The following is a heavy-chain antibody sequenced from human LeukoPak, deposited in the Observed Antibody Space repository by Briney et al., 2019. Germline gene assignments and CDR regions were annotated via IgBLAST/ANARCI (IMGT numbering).Heavy chain of an antibody. CDR1: GFTFSSYW. D-gene: IGHD6-19*01. CDR3: AGEWVAVAAYSGGMDV. Sequence: GGSLRLSCAPSGFTFSSYWMSWVRQAPGKGLEWVANIKQDGSEKYYVDSVKGRFTISRDNAKNALYLQMNSLRADDTAVYYCAGEWVAVAAYSGGMDVWGQGTTVTVSS. J-gene: IGHJ6*02. V-gene: IGHV3-7*03. CDR2: IKQDGSEK.